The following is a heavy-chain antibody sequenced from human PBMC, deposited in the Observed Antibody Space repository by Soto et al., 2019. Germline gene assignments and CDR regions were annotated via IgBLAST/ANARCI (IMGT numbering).Heavy chain of an antibody. Sequence: SETLSLTCAVSGYSINSGYFWGWIRQPPGKGLEWIGSIYHSGASYYNPSLKSRATISLDTSKNQFSLKLSSVTAADTAIYYCARKGRTTNLPYYYYGLDVWGPTTTVTLSS. J-gene: IGHJ6*02. V-gene: IGHV4-38-2*01. CDR1: GYSINSGYF. D-gene: IGHD1-1*01. CDR2: IYHSGAS. CDR3: ARKGRTTNLPYYYYGLDV.